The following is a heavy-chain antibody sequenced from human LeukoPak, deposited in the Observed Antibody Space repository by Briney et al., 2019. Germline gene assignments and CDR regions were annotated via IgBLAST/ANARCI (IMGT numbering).Heavy chain of an antibody. CDR1: GFTFSDYY. J-gene: IGHJ4*02. CDR3: AKDVAPDSGWDLDY. D-gene: IGHD6-19*01. V-gene: IGHV3-11*01. CDR2: ISSSGSTI. Sequence: KPGGSLRLSCAASGFTFSDYYMSWIRQAPGKGLEWVSYISSSGSTIYYADSVKGRFTISRDNSKNMLYLQMNSLRVEDTAVYYCAKDVAPDSGWDLDYWGQGTLVTVSS.